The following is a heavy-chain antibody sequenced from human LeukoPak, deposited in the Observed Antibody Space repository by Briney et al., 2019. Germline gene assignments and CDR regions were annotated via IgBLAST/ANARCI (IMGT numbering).Heavy chain of an antibody. CDR1: GVSVGSAGYY. D-gene: IGHD3-16*01. Sequence: PSETLSLTCSVSGVSVGSAGYYWTWIRQPPGKGLEWIGYMYYSGNSNYNPFLKSRVTMSLDPSKNRFSLKLSSVTAADTAVYYWAGSQPKRGGYRYYFTYWGQGPLVTVSS. J-gene: IGHJ4*02. V-gene: IGHV4-61*08. CDR3: AGSQPKRGGYRYYFTY. CDR2: MYYSGNS.